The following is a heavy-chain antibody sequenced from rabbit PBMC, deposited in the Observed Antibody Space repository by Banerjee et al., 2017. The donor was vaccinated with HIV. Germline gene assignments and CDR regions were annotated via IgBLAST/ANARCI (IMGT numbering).Heavy chain of an antibody. V-gene: IGHV1S45*01. J-gene: IGHJ4*01. CDR2: IDGIGSGST. Sequence: EESGGDLVKPEGSLTLTCTASGFDFSRNYWICWVRQAPGKGLEWIGCIDGIGSGSTWYASWAKGRFTISKTSSTTVDLKMTSLTAADTATYFCATGYSSAFNLWGQGTLVTV. CDR3: ATGYSSAFNL. CDR1: GFDFSRNYW. D-gene: IGHD4-1*01.